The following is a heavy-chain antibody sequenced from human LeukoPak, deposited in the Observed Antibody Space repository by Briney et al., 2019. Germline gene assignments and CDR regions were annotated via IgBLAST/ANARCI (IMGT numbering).Heavy chain of an antibody. J-gene: IGHJ4*02. CDR2: INTGGTF. CDR1: SGSLSSYY. V-gene: IGHV4-4*07. CDR3: ARGPTHGATYVDS. Sequence: SETLSLTCTVSSGSLSSYYWSYIRQSAGGGLEWIGRINTGGTFLYNPSLKSRVTLSIDTSRNQFSLNLNSVTAADTAVYFCARGPTHGATYVDSWGQGTLVTVSS. D-gene: IGHD3-10*01.